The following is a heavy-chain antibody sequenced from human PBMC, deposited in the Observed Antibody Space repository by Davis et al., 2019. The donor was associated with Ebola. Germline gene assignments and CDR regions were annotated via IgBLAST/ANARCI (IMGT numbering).Heavy chain of an antibody. J-gene: IGHJ6*02. CDR2: ISYDGSNK. V-gene: IGHV3-30-3*01. Sequence: GESLKISCAASGFIFSSYAMHWVRQAPGKGLEWVAVISYDGSNKYYADSVKGRFTISRDNSKNTLYLQMNSLRAEDTAVYYCARDPGVFYYYGMDVWGQGTTVTVSS. CDR3: ARDPGVFYYYGMDV. D-gene: IGHD3-16*01. CDR1: GFIFSSYA.